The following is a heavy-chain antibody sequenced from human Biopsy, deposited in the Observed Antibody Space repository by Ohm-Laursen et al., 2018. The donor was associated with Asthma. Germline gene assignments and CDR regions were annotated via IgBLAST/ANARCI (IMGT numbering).Heavy chain of an antibody. CDR2: ISGDAQRT. V-gene: IGHV3-23*01. CDR1: GFTFSSYA. CDR3: AKDWKSLYVQYFFEY. Sequence: SLRLSCTASGFTFSSYALSWVRQAPGKGLEWVSGISGDAQRTYYEDPVKGRFTISRDNSKNTIYLQLNSLRAEDTAVYYCAKDWKSLYVQYFFEYWGQGTLVTVSP. D-gene: IGHD5/OR15-5a*01. J-gene: IGHJ4*02.